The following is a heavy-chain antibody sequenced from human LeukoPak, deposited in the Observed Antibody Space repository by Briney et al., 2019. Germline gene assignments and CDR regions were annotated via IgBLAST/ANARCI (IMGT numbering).Heavy chain of an antibody. CDR2: IYYSGST. Sequence: SETLSLTCTVSGGSISSSSYYWGWIRQPPGKGLEWIGSIYYSGSTHYHPSPKSRVTISVDTSKNQFSLKLSSVTAADTAVYYCARDYYDSSGYSHYYYYYMDVWGKGTTVTVSS. D-gene: IGHD3-22*01. V-gene: IGHV4-39*07. CDR1: GGSISSSSYY. J-gene: IGHJ6*03. CDR3: ARDYYDSSGYSHYYYYYMDV.